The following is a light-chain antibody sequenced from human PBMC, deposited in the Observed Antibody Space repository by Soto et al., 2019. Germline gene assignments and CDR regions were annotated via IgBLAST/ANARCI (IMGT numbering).Light chain of an antibody. CDR3: QQFSNWPPYT. CDR1: QSVSSY. CDR2: DAS. V-gene: IGKV3-11*01. J-gene: IGKJ2*01. Sequence: EIVLTQSPATLSLSPGERATLSCRASQSVSSYLAWYQQKPGQAPRLLIYDASNSATGIPARCSGGGSGTDFTLTIISLDPEDVAGYYCQQFSNWPPYTFGHGTKLEIK.